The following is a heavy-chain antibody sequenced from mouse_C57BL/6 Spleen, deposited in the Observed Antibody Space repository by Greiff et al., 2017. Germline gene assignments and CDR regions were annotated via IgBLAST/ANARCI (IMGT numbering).Heavy chain of an antibody. J-gene: IGHJ4*01. CDR2: IWGVGST. V-gene: IGHV2-6*01. Sequence: VKVVESGPGLVAPSQSLSITCTVSGFSLTSYGVDWVRQSPGKGLEWLGVIWGVGSTNYNSALKSRLSISKDNSKSQVFLKMNSLQTDDTAMYYCASDRGGYAMDYWGQGTSVTVSS. CDR1: GFSLTSYG. CDR3: ASDRGGYAMDY.